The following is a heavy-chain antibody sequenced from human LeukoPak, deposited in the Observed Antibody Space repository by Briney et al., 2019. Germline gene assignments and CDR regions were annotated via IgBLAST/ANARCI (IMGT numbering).Heavy chain of an antibody. J-gene: IGHJ4*02. D-gene: IGHD6-6*01. CDR3: TRLGIAPRDFDY. CDR1: GFTFSDHY. Sequence: GGSLRLSCAASGFTFSDHYIDWVRQAPGKGLEWVGRSRDKGNRYTTAYAASVRGRFTISRDDSKNSLYLQVNSLKIEDTAVYYCTRLGIAPRDFDYWGQGTLVTVSS. CDR2: SRDKGNRYTT. V-gene: IGHV3-72*01.